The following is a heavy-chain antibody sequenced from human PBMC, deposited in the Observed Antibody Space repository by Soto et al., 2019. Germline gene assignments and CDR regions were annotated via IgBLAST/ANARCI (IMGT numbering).Heavy chain of an antibody. J-gene: IGHJ5*02. V-gene: IGHV4-39*01. CDR1: GDSITSRSYY. CDR2: INYSGST. Sequence: QLQLQESGPGLVKPSETLSLTCTVSGDSITSRSYYWGWIRQPPGKGLEYIGTINYSGSTFYNPSLKSRVTISVDTPKNRFSLKLSSVTAADTAVYYCARHRPNYYGTMGWFDPWGQGTLVTVSS. CDR3: ARHRPNYYGTMGWFDP. D-gene: IGHD3-10*01.